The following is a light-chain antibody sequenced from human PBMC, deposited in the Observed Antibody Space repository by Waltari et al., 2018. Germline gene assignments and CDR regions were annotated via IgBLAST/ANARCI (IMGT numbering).Light chain of an antibody. CDR3: SSYGGSNTVV. J-gene: IGLJ2*01. V-gene: IGLV2-8*01. CDR1: SSDVGAYNY. Sequence: ALTQPPSASGSPGQSVTISCTGTSSDVGAYNYVSWYQQHPGKAPKLMISEVSKRPSGVPDRFSGSKSGNTASLTVSGLQSEDEADYYCSSYGGSNTVVFGGGTKLTVL. CDR2: EVS.